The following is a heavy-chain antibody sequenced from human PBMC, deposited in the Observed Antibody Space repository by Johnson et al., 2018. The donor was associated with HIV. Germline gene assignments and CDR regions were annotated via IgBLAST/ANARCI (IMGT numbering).Heavy chain of an antibody. J-gene: IGHJ3*02. D-gene: IGHD1-26*01. CDR3: ARFMGSTWSDASDI. CDR1: GFTFSDFY. Sequence: VQLVESGGDLVQPGGSLRLSCTASGFTFSDFYMSWIRQAPGKGLEWVSYISTSGSNIYYADSVRGRFTISRDNAKNSLYLQMNFLRPEDTAVYYCARFMGSTWSDASDIWGQGTMVIVSS. V-gene: IGHV3-11*04. CDR2: ISTSGSNI.